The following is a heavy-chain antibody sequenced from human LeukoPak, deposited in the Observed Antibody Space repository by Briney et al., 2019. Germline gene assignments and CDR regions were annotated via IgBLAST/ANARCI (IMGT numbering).Heavy chain of an antibody. Sequence: GASVKVSCKASGYTFTSYDINWVRQATGQGLEWMGWMNPNSGNTGYAQKFQGRVTITRNTSISTAYMELSSLRSEDTAVYYCARESGYDYEMLRDDAFDIWGQGTMVTVSS. CDR1: GYTFTSYD. J-gene: IGHJ3*02. V-gene: IGHV1-8*03. D-gene: IGHD5-12*01. CDR2: MNPNSGNT. CDR3: ARESGYDYEMLRDDAFDI.